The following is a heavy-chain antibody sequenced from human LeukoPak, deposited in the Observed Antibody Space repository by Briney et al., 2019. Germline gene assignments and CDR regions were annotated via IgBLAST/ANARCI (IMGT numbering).Heavy chain of an antibody. J-gene: IGHJ4*02. V-gene: IGHV3-7*01. CDR1: GFTFNRDW. Sequence: GGSLRLSCAASGFTFNRDWTAWVRQAPGKGQEWVANIKEDGSEKNYVDSVKGRFTISRDNAENSVYLQMNDLRAEDTGVYYCATKEPSTSGWSYWGQGTLVTVSS. D-gene: IGHD6-19*01. CDR2: IKEDGSEK. CDR3: ATKEPSTSGWSY.